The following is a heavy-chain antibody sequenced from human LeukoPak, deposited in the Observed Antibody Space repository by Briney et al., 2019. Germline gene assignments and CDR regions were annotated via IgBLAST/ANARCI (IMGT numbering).Heavy chain of an antibody. CDR1: GFTFSSYS. Sequence: GGSLRLSCAASGFTFSSYSMNWVRQAPGKGLEWVSSISSSSSYIYYADSVKGRFTISRDNSKNTLYLQMNSLRAEDTAVYYCAKDSETGTPFDYWGQGTLVTVSS. V-gene: IGHV3-21*01. CDR3: AKDSETGTPFDY. J-gene: IGHJ4*02. D-gene: IGHD1-7*01. CDR2: ISSSSSYI.